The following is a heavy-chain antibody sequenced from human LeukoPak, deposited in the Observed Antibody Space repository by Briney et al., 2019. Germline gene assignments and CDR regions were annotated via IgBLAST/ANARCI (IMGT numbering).Heavy chain of an antibody. Sequence: PSQTLSLTCTVSGGSISSGGYYWIWIRQHPGKGLEWIGYIYYSWITYYNPSLESRVTLSVDTYKNLFSLRLSSVTAADTAVYYCATIPLRRGGYYGMDVWGQGTTVTVSS. V-gene: IGHV4-31*03. D-gene: IGHD3-16*01. CDR1: GGSISSGGYY. CDR2: IYYSWIT. CDR3: ATIPLRRGGYYGMDV. J-gene: IGHJ6*02.